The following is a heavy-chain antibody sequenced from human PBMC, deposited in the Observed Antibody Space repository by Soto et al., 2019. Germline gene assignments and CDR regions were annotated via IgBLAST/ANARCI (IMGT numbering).Heavy chain of an antibody. J-gene: IGHJ6*02. Sequence: QLQLQESGPGLVKPSETLSLTCTVSGGSISSSSYYWGWIRQPPGTGLEWIGSIYYRGSTYYNPSLTSRVTIPVNTSKPQYYLKLSSVTAADTEVYYCARPILAARGEGYYFGMDVWGQGPTVTVSS. CDR2: IYYRGST. V-gene: IGHV4-39*01. D-gene: IGHD6-6*01. CDR1: GGSISSSSYY. CDR3: ARPILAARGEGYYFGMDV.